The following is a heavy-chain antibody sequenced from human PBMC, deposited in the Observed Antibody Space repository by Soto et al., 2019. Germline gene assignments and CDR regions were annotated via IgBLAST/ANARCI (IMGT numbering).Heavy chain of an antibody. Sequence: PGGSLRLSEAACGFTFSSYAMSWVRQAPGKGVEGVSGSSGSGGRTYYADSVKGRFTISRDNSKTTLYRQMNSLRDEDTDVYYCAKVDSHAYDSWGDATLVNVST. V-gene: IGHV3-23*01. CDR3: AKVDSHAYDS. CDR2: SSGSGGRT. J-gene: IGHJ5*01. D-gene: IGHD5-18*01. CDR1: GFTFSSYA.